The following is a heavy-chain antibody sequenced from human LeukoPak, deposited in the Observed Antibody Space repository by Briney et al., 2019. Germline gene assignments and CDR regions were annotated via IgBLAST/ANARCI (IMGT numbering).Heavy chain of an antibody. CDR3: ARLTMSYGDYSDY. Sequence: PGGSLRLSCAASRFTFSDYYMSWIRQAPGKGLEWVSYISSSGSTIYYADSVKGRFTISRDNAKNSLYLQMNSLRAKDTAVYYCARLTMSYGDYSDYWGQGTLVTVSS. J-gene: IGHJ4*02. D-gene: IGHD4-17*01. V-gene: IGHV3-11*01. CDR1: RFTFSDYY. CDR2: ISSSGSTI.